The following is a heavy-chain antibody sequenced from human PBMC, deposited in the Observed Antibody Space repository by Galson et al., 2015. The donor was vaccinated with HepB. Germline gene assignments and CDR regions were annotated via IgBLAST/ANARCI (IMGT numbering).Heavy chain of an antibody. Sequence: SLRLSCAASGFTFSYYGMHWVRQAPGKGLEWVALIRPDGSNKNYADPVKGRFTISRDNSKNTPYLEMNSLRAEDTAVYYCASAGGHVSGWYHWFDPGGQGTLVTVSS. D-gene: IGHD6-19*01. CDR3: ASAGGHVSGWYHWFDP. V-gene: IGHV3-33*01. J-gene: IGHJ5*02. CDR2: IRPDGSNK. CDR1: GFTFSYYG.